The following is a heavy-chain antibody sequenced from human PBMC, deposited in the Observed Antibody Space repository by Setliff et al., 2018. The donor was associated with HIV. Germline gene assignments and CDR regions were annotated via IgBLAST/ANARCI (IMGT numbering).Heavy chain of an antibody. J-gene: IGHJ1*01. CDR2: IYSAGRT. V-gene: IGHV4-39*01. CDR1: GGLISSSGSY. CDR3: ATPGYDGDVFGYFRF. D-gene: IGHD5-12*01. Sequence: SETLSLTCTVSGGLISSSGSYWGWIRQPPGKGLEWIGNIYSAGRTYYKLSLESRVTISIDTSKNQLSLNVNSVTAADTATYYCATPGYDGDVFGYFRFWGRGTLVTVSS.